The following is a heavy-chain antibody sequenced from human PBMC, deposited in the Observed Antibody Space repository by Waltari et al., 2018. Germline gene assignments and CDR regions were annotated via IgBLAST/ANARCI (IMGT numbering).Heavy chain of an antibody. Sequence: QMQLVQSGPEVKKPGTSVKVSCKASGFTFTSSAVQWVRQARGQRLEWIGWIVVGSGNTNYAQKFQERVTITRDMSTSTAYMELSSLRSEDTAVYYCAAVWDYYDSSGYYRDYWGQGTLVTVSS. CDR1: GFTFTSSA. CDR2: IVVGSGNT. V-gene: IGHV1-58*01. D-gene: IGHD3-22*01. CDR3: AAVWDYYDSSGYYRDY. J-gene: IGHJ4*02.